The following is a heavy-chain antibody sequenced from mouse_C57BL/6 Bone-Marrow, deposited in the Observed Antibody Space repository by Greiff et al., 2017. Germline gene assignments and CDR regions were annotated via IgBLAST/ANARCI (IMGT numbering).Heavy chain of an antibody. CDR2: ISSGSSTI. CDR1: GFTFSDYG. D-gene: IGHD2-12*01. Sequence: EVHLVESGGGLVKPGGSLKLSCAASGFTFSDYGMHWVRQAPEKGLEWVAYISSGSSTIYYAVTVKGRFTISRDTAKNTLFLQMTSLRSEDTAMYYCARGDYNYGGAWFAYWGQGTLVTVSA. V-gene: IGHV5-17*01. CDR3: ARGDYNYGGAWFAY. J-gene: IGHJ3*01.